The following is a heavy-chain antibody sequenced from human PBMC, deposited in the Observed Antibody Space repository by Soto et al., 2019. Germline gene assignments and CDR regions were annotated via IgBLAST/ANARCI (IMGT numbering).Heavy chain of an antibody. V-gene: IGHV4-31*03. CDR1: GGSISRGGYY. D-gene: IGHD3-22*01. CDR3: ASWRTYYYDSSGYHTYNWFDP. J-gene: IGHJ5*02. Sequence: PSETLSLTCTVSGGSISRGGYYWSWLRQHPGKGLEWIGYIYYSGSSYYNPSLKSRVTISVDTSKNQFSLKLCSVTAADTAVYYCASWRTYYYDSSGYHTYNWFDPWGQGTLVTVSS. CDR2: IYYSGSS.